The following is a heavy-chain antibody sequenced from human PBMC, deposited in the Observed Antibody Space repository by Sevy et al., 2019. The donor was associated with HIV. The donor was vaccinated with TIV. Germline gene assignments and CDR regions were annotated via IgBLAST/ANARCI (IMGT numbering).Heavy chain of an antibody. CDR1: GFTFRTYI. V-gene: IGHV1-3*01. CDR3: VRSREPAHYDILTGGWFDP. CDR2: IHGGNGNT. D-gene: IGHD3-9*01. Sequence: ASVKVSCKASGFTFRTYIMHWVRQAPGQRPEWMGWIHGGNGNTEYSQKFQGRVTITRDTSASTTYMEVSSLRSEDTAVYYVVRSREPAHYDILTGGWFDPWGQGTLVTVSS. J-gene: IGHJ5*02.